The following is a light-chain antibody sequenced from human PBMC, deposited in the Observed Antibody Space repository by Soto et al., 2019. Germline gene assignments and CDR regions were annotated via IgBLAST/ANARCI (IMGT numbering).Light chain of an antibody. CDR3: QNYNSAPPFT. CDR2: AAS. Sequence: DIQMTQSPSSLSASVGDRVTITCRASQGITNFLAWYQQKPGKVPKLLIYAASTLQSGVPSRFSGSGSGTDFTLTISSLQPEDVATYYCQNYNSAPPFTFGPGTTVDIK. J-gene: IGKJ3*01. V-gene: IGKV1-27*01. CDR1: QGITNF.